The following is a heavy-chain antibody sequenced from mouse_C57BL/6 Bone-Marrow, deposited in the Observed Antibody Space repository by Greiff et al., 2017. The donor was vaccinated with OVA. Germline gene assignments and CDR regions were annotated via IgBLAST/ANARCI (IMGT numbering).Heavy chain of an antibody. CDR3: AREGGYYYGSSYGDYAMDY. CDR1: GYTLTSYW. J-gene: IGHJ4*01. Sequence: VQLQQPGAELVKPGASVKLSCKASGYTLTSYWMQWVKQRPGQGLEWIGEIDPSDSYTNYNQKFKGKATLTVDPSSSTAYLQLSSLTSEDSAVYYCAREGGYYYGSSYGDYAMDYWGQGTSVTVSS. D-gene: IGHD1-1*01. CDR2: IDPSDSYT. V-gene: IGHV1-50*01.